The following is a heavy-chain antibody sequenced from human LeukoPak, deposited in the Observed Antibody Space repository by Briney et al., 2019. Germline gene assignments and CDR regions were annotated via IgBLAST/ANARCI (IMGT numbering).Heavy chain of an antibody. J-gene: IGHJ4*02. D-gene: IGHD3-22*01. CDR3: ARLFASGGYYYLDY. V-gene: IGHV4-31*03. CDR1: GGSINTGGNY. CDR2: VYYYRGST. Sequence: KPSETLSLTCTVSGGSINTGGNYWSWIRQHPGKGLEWIGDVYYYRGSTHYTPSLKSRLTISIDTSKNQFSLRLSSVTAADTAVYFCARLFASGGYYYLDYWGQGTLVTVSS.